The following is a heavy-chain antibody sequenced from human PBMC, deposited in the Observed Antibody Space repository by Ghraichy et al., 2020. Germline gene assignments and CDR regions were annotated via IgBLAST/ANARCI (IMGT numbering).Heavy chain of an antibody. CDR3: ARRGNWFDP. CDR2: IYYSGST. J-gene: IGHJ5*02. V-gene: IGHV4-39*01. Sequence: SETLSLTCTVSGGSISSSDYYWGWIRQPPGKGLEWIGSIYYSGSTYYNPSLKSRVTISADTSKNQFSLKLSSVTAADTALYYCARRGNWFDPWGQGTLVTVSS. CDR1: GGSISSSDYY.